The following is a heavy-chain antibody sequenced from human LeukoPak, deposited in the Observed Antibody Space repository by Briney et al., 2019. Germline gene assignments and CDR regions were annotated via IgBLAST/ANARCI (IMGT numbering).Heavy chain of an antibody. CDR2: INPNSGGT. CDR3: ARVGSEWELLHYYFDY. CDR1: GYTFTGYY. J-gene: IGHJ4*02. D-gene: IGHD1-26*01. V-gene: IGHV1-2*02. Sequence: ASVKVSCKASGYTFTGYYMHWVRQAPGQGLEWMGWINPNSGGTNNAQKFQGRVTMTRDTSISTAYMELSRRRSDDTAVYYCARVGSEWELLHYYFDYWGEGTLVTVSS.